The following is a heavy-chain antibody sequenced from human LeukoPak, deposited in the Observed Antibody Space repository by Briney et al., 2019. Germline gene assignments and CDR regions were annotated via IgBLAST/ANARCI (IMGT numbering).Heavy chain of an antibody. D-gene: IGHD3-10*01. CDR1: GGSISSYY. J-gene: IGHJ4*02. Sequence: SETLSLTCTVSGGSISSYYWSWIRQPPGKGLEWIGYIYYSGSTNYNPSLKSRVTISVDTSKNQFSLKLSSVTAADTAVYYCASHTRGVNIHRIDYWGQGTLVSVSS. V-gene: IGHV4-59*01. CDR2: IYYSGST. CDR3: ASHTRGVNIHRIDY.